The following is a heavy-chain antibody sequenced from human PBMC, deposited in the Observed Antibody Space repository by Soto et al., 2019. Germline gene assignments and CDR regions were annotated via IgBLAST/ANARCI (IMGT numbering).Heavy chain of an antibody. CDR1: GYTLTELS. V-gene: IGHV1-24*01. CDR3: ATDTPFEGAARFDY. CDR2: FDPEDGET. Sequence: ASVKVSCKVSGYTLTELSMHWVRQAPGKGLEWMGGFDPEDGETIYAQKFQGRVTMTEDTSTDTAYMELSSLRSEDTAVYYCATDTPFEGAARFDYWGQGTLVTVSS. D-gene: IGHD6-6*01. J-gene: IGHJ4*02.